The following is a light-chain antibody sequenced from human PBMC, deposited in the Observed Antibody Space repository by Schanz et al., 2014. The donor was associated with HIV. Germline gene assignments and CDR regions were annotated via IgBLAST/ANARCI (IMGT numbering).Light chain of an antibody. V-gene: IGKV1-39*01. J-gene: IGKJ2*01. CDR1: QSISNY. Sequence: DIQMTQSPSSLSASVGDRVTITCRASQSISNYLNWYQQKPEKAPNLLIYATSSLQSGVPSRFSGSGSGTDFTLTISSLQPEDFATYYCQQSYTTPPTFGQGTKLEIK. CDR3: QQSYTTPPT. CDR2: ATS.